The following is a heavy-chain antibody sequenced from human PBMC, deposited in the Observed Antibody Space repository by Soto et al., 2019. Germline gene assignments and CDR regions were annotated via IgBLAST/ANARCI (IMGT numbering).Heavy chain of an antibody. D-gene: IGHD2-21*02. J-gene: IGHJ3*02. CDR1: GGTFSSYA. CDR3: AKELGAYCGGDCYSTRAFDI. Sequence: SVKVSCKASGGTFSSYAISWVRQAPGQGLEWMGGIIPIFGTANYAQKCQVRVTITADEATSTAYTELSSLRSEDTAVYYCAKELGAYCGGDCYSTRAFDIWGQGTMVTVSS. V-gene: IGHV1-69*13. CDR2: IIPIFGTA.